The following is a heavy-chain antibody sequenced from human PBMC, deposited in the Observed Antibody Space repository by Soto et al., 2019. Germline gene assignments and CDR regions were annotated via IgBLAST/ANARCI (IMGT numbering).Heavy chain of an antibody. CDR3: AKAPGSGWYGKGYMDV. CDR2: ISWNSGSI. Sequence: GGSLRLSCAASGFTFDDYAMHWVRQAPGKGLEWVSGISWNSGSIGYADSVKGRFTISRDNAKNSLYLQMNSLRAEDTALYYCAKAPGSGWYGKGYMDVWGKGTTVTVSS. D-gene: IGHD6-19*01. V-gene: IGHV3-9*01. J-gene: IGHJ6*03. CDR1: GFTFDDYA.